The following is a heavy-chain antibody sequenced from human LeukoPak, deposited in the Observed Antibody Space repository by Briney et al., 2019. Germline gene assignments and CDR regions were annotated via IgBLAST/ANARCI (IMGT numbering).Heavy chain of an antibody. J-gene: IGHJ1*01. V-gene: IGHV3-53*01. CDR3: ASARESCIGSTCYEYFHH. D-gene: IGHD2-2*01. CDR2: FYSPGST. CDR1: GFTITTKS. Sequence: GGSLRLSCAASGFTITTKSMAWVRQAPGRGLEWVSVFYSPGSTYYADSVHGRFTISRDNSLNTLFLQMNSLRVEDTAVYYCASARESCIGSTCYEYFHHWGQGTPLTVSS.